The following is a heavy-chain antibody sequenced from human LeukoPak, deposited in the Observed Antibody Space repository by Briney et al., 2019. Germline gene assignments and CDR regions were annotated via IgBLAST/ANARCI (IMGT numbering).Heavy chain of an antibody. D-gene: IGHD3-10*01. J-gene: IGHJ4*02. V-gene: IGHV1-2*02. CDR2: INPNSGGT. CDR1: GYTFTGYY. CDR3: ARGLWFGELFLTYFDY. Sequence: GASVKVPCKASGYTFTGYYMHWVRQAPGQGLEWMGWINPNSGGTNYAQKFQGRVTMTRDTSISTAYMELSRLRSDDTAVYYCARGLWFGELFLTYFDYWGQGTLVTVSS.